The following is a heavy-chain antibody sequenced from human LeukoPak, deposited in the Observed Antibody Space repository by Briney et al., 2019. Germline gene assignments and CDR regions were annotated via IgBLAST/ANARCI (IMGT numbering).Heavy chain of an antibody. CDR3: ARSGVGPTPYYYNGMDV. D-gene: IGHD1-26*01. V-gene: IGHV3-48*02. Sequence: PGGSLRLSCAASGFTFSRYSMNWVRQTPGKGLEWVSYISYSSMTIYYADSVKGRFTVSRDNAKNSLYVQMNSLRDEDTAVYYCARSGVGPTPYYYNGMDVWGQGTTVTVSS. CDR2: ISYSSMTI. J-gene: IGHJ6*02. CDR1: GFTFSRYS.